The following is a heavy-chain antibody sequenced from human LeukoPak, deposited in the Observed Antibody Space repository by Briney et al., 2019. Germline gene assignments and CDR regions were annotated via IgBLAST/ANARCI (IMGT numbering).Heavy chain of an antibody. J-gene: IGHJ6*03. Sequence: GGSLRLSCAASGFTFSSYATSWVRQAPGKRLEWVSAISGSGGSTYYADSVKGRFTISRDNSKNTLYLQMNSLRAEDTAVYYCAKDVELRRPYYMDVWGKGTTVTVSS. CDR3: AKDVELRRPYYMDV. CDR1: GFTFSSYA. V-gene: IGHV3-23*01. D-gene: IGHD6-25*01. CDR2: ISGSGGST.